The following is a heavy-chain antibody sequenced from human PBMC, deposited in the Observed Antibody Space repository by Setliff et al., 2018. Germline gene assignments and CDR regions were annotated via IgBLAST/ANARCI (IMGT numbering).Heavy chain of an antibody. J-gene: IGHJ3*02. CDR3: ARPTYYYDSSGYPGNAFDI. D-gene: IGHD3-22*01. Sequence: GESLKISCKGSGYSFTSYWIGWVRQMPGKGLEWMGIIYPGDSDTRYSPSFQGQVTISADKSISTAYLQWSSLKASDTAMYYCARPTYYYDSSGYPGNAFDIWGQGTMVT. CDR1: GYSFTSYW. V-gene: IGHV5-51*01. CDR2: IYPGDSDT.